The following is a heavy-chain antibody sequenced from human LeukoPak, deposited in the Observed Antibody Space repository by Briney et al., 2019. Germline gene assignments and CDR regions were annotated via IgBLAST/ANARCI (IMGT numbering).Heavy chain of an antibody. V-gene: IGHV1-69*01. D-gene: IGHD1-1*01. Sequence: GSSVKVSCKASGGTFSSYAISWVRQAPGQGLEWMGGIIPIFGTANYAQKFQGRVTITADESTSTAYMELSSLRSEDTAVYYRAREPTTGTTTYPWGQGTLVTVSS. J-gene: IGHJ5*02. CDR2: IIPIFGTA. CDR3: AREPTTGTTTYP. CDR1: GGTFSSYA.